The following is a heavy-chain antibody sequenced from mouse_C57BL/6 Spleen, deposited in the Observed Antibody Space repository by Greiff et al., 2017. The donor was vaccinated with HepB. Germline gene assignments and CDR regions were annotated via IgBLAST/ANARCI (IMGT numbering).Heavy chain of an antibody. CDR1: GYTFTSYW. Sequence: VQLQQSGAELVMPGASVKLSCKASGYTFTSYWMHWVKQRPGQGLEWIGEIDPSDSYTNYNQKFKGKSTLTVDKSSSTAYMQLSSLTSEDSAVYYCARRENYGGIFDYWGQGTTLTVSS. J-gene: IGHJ2*01. CDR3: ARRENYGGIFDY. V-gene: IGHV1-69*01. D-gene: IGHD1-1*01. CDR2: IDPSDSYT.